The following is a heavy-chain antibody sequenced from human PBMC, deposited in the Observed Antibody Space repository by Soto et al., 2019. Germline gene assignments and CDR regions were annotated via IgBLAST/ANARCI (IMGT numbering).Heavy chain of an antibody. CDR1: GFTFSSYA. V-gene: IGHV3-23*01. Sequence: EVQLLESGGGLVQPGGSLRLSCAASGFTFSSYAMSWVRQAPGKGLEWVSAISGSGGSTYYADSVKGRFTISRDNSKNTLYLQMNSLRAEDTAVYYCAKAPGRTYYYDSSGYPGIYWGQGPLATVSS. D-gene: IGHD3-22*01. CDR2: ISGSGGST. J-gene: IGHJ4*02. CDR3: AKAPGRTYYYDSSGYPGIY.